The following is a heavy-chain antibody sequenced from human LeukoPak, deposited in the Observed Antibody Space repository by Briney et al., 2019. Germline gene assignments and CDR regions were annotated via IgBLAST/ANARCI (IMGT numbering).Heavy chain of an antibody. J-gene: IGHJ1*01. CDR3: ARARGYYDFWSGYYEH. CDR1: GYTFTSYG. V-gene: IGHV1-18*01. Sequence: GASVTVSFTASGYTFTSYGISWVRQAPGQGLEWMGWISAYNGNTNYAQKLQGRVTMTTDTSTSTAYMELRSLRSDDTAVYYCARARGYYDFWSGYYEHWGQGTLVTVSS. D-gene: IGHD3-3*01. CDR2: ISAYNGNT.